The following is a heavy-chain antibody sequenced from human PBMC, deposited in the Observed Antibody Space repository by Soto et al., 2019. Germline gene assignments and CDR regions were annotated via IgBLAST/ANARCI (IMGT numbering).Heavy chain of an antibody. V-gene: IGHV4-59*01. CDR1: GGSISGYY. J-gene: IGHJ4*02. CDR2: IYYSGST. D-gene: IGHD5-12*01. Sequence: SETLSLTCSVSGGSISGYYWSWIRQPPGKGLEWIGYIYYSGSTNYNPSLKSRVTISIDTSKNQVSLKLSSVTAADTAVYYCARDGDGYNTESFDYRGQGTLVTVSS. CDR3: ARDGDGYNTESFDY.